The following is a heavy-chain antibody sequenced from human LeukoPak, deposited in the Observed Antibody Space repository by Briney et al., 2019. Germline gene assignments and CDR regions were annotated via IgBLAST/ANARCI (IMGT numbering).Heavy chain of an antibody. Sequence: SETLSLTCTASGYSISSGYYWGWIRQPPGKGLEWIGSIYHSGSTYYNPSLKSRVTISVDTSKNQFSLKLSSVTAADTAVYYCARDLSYYGTYYFDYWGQGTLVTVSS. J-gene: IGHJ4*02. V-gene: IGHV4-38-2*02. CDR2: IYHSGST. CDR1: GYSISSGYY. CDR3: ARDLSYYGTYYFDY. D-gene: IGHD2/OR15-2a*01.